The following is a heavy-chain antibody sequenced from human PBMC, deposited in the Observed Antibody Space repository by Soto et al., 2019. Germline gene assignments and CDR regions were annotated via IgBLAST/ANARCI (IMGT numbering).Heavy chain of an antibody. CDR2: IYYSGST. V-gene: IGHV4-39*01. CDR3: ARRLNTIFGVVSPFQH. D-gene: IGHD3-3*01. Sequence: PSETLSLTCTVSGGSISSSSYYWGWIRQPPGKGLEWIGSIYYSGSTYYNPSLKSRVTISVDTSKNQFSLKLSSVTAADTAVYYYARRLNTIFGVVSPFQHWGQGTLVTVSS. CDR1: GGSISSSSYY. J-gene: IGHJ1*01.